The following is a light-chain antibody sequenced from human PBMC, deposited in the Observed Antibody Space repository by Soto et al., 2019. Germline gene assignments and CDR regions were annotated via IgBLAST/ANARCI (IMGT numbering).Light chain of an antibody. V-gene: IGKV3-20*01. J-gene: IGKJ2*01. CDR1: QSIDNNY. CDR2: GAS. CDR3: HQYDNAPQT. Sequence: DIVLTQSPDTLSLSPGERATLSCRASQSIDNNYLAWYQQKPGRAPRVLIYGASKRATGIPDRFSGSGSGTDFSLTISRLEPEDFEVYYCHQYDNAPQTYGQGTKVDIX.